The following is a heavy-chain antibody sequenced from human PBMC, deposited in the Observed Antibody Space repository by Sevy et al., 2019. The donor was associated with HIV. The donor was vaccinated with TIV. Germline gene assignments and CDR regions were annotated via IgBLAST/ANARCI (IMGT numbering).Heavy chain of an antibody. Sequence: SETLSLTCTVSGGSISSYYWSWIRQPPGKGLEWIGYIYYSGSTNYNPSLKSRVTISVDTSKNQFSLKLSSVTAADTAVYYCGIVPQRESFDYWGQGTLVTVSS. V-gene: IGHV4-59*01. CDR2: IYYSGST. CDR1: GGSISSYY. CDR3: GIVPQRESFDY. D-gene: IGHD1-26*01. J-gene: IGHJ4*02.